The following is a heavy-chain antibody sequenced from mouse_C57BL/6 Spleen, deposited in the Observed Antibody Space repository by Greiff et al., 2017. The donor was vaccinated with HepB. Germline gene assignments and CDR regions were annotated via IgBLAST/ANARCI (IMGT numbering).Heavy chain of an antibody. CDR3: ARHTTDYYAMDY. CDR1: GFTFSSYT. CDR2: ISGGGGNT. Sequence: EVQRVESGGGLVKPGGSLKLSCAASGFTFSSYTMSWVRQTPEKRLEWVATISGGGGNTYYPDSVKGRFTISRDNAKNTLYLQMSSLRSEDTALYYCARHTTDYYAMDYWGQGTSVTVSS. J-gene: IGHJ4*01. D-gene: IGHD2-12*01. V-gene: IGHV5-9*01.